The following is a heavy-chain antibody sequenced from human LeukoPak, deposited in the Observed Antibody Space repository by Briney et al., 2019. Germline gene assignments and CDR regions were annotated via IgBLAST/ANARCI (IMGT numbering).Heavy chain of an antibody. D-gene: IGHD2-15*01. Sequence: GGSLRLSCAASGFTFSSYAMSWVRQAPGKGLEWVPAISGSGGSTYYADSVKGRFTISRDNSKNTLYLQMNSLRAEDTAVYYCAKDLSSSSSVVVVAAKHDCWGQGTLVTVSS. CDR2: ISGSGGST. J-gene: IGHJ4*02. CDR3: AKDLSSSSSVVVVAAKHDC. V-gene: IGHV3-23*01. CDR1: GFTFSSYA.